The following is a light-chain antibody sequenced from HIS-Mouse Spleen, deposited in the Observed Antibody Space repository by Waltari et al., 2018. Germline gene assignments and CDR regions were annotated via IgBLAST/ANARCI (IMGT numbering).Light chain of an antibody. J-gene: IGLJ3*02. CDR2: DDS. CDR1: NLGSKS. Sequence: SYVLTQPPSVSVAPAQTARITCGGNNLGSKSVHWYQQKPGQAPALVVYDDSDRPSGIPERLSGSNSGNTATLTISRVEAGDEADYYCQVWDSSSDHWVFGGGTKLTVL. CDR3: QVWDSSSDHWV. V-gene: IGLV3-21*02.